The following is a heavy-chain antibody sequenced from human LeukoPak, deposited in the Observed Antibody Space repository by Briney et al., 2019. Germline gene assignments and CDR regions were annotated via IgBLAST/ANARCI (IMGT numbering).Heavy chain of an antibody. J-gene: IGHJ3*02. CDR3: GCGSYPDAFDI. D-gene: IGHD1-26*01. V-gene: IGHV4-61*02. Sequence: PSQTLSLTCTGSGGAISRGSYYWSWIRQPAGNKLEWIGRIYTSGCPNYNPSLQNRVTIAVDTSKNQFSLKLSSVTAADTAVYYCGCGSYPDAFDIWGQGTMVTVSS. CDR2: IYTSGCP. CDR1: GGAISRGSYY.